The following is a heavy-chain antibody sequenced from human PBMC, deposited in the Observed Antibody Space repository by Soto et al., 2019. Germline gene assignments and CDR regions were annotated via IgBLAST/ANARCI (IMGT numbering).Heavy chain of an antibody. Sequence: QVQLVESGGGVVQPGRSLRLSCAASGCTFSSYGMHWVRQAPGKGLEWVAVISYDGSNKYYADSVKGRFTISRDNSKNTLYLQMNSLRAEDTAVYYCAKVGPMYYYDSSAYYSGTDHFDYWGQGTLVTVSS. J-gene: IGHJ4*02. CDR1: GCTFSSYG. CDR3: AKVGPMYYYDSSAYYSGTDHFDY. D-gene: IGHD3-22*01. V-gene: IGHV3-30*18. CDR2: ISYDGSNK.